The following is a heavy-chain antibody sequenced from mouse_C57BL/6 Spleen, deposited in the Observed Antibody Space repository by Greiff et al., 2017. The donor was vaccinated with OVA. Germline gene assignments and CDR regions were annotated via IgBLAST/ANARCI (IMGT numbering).Heavy chain of an antibody. CDR2: IWRGGST. CDR3: ALTTVVEDGLYYYAMDY. D-gene: IGHD1-1*01. J-gene: IGHJ4*01. V-gene: IGHV2-5*01. Sequence: VHLVESGPGLVQPSQSLSITCTVSGFSLTSYGVHWVRQSPGKGLEWLGVIWRGGSTDYNAAFMSRLRLTQDNSQSQVFFKMNSLQADDTAIYYGALTTVVEDGLYYYAMDYWGQGTSVTVAS. CDR1: GFSLTSYG.